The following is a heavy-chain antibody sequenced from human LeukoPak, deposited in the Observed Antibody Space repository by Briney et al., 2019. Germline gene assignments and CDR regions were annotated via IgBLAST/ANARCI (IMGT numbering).Heavy chain of an antibody. J-gene: IGHJ3*02. CDR1: GYGFTSHW. CDR3: ARQYYDTVTHPTRAFDI. D-gene: IGHD3-9*01. Sequence: GESLKISCEASGYGFTSHWIAWVRQKAGKGLEWMGIIFPGDSDTRYSPSFQGQVTISADESIHTAYLQWSSLQASDTAMYYCARQYYDTVTHPTRAFDIWGQGTMVTVSS. CDR2: IFPGDSDT. V-gene: IGHV5-51*01.